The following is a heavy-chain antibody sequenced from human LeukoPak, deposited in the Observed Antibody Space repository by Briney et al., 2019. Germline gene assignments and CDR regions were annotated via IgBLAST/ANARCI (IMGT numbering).Heavy chain of an antibody. D-gene: IGHD1-26*01. J-gene: IGHJ6*02. CDR3: ARDSAGAMDNYYYYYGMDV. CDR1: GFTFSSYA. Sequence: GGSLRLSCAASGFTFSSYAMHWVRQAPGKGLEWVAVISYDGSNKYYADSVKGRFTISRDNSKNTLYLQMNSLRAEDTAVYYCARDSAGAMDNYYYYYGMDVWGQGTTVTVSS. V-gene: IGHV3-30*04. CDR2: ISYDGSNK.